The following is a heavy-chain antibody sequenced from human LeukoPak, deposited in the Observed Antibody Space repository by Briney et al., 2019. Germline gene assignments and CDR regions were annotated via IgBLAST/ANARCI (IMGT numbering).Heavy chain of an antibody. CDR3: ARVNPRQQLVQDY. CDR2: IHYSGST. D-gene: IGHD6-13*01. Sequence: PSETLSLTCTVSGGSISSYHWSWIRQPPGKGLEWIGYIHYSGSTNYNPSLKSRLTISIDTSKNQFSLKLSSVTAADTAVYYCARVNPRQQLVQDYWGQGTLVTVSS. J-gene: IGHJ4*02. V-gene: IGHV4-59*01. CDR1: GGSISSYH.